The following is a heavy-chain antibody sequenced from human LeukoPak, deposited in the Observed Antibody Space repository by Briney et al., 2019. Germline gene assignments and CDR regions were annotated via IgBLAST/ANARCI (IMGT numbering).Heavy chain of an antibody. CDR2: IYYSGST. V-gene: IGHV4-59*01. CDR1: GGSISSYY. J-gene: IGHJ4*02. CDR3: AREGGHDSPIDY. Sequence: PSETLSPTCTVSGGSISSYYWSWIRQPPGKGLEWIGYIYYSGSTNYNPSLKSRVTISVDTSKNQFSLKLSSVTAADTAVYYCAREGGHDSPIDYWGQGTLVTVSS. D-gene: IGHD3-16*01.